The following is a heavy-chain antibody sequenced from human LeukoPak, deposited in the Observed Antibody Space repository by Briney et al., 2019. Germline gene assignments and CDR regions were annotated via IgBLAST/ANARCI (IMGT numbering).Heavy chain of an antibody. V-gene: IGHV4-39*01. J-gene: IGHJ6*03. CDR2: IDYSGST. CDR3: ARAPYDIVTGYYYYMDV. CDR1: GGSISSRSYY. Sequence: SETLSLTCTVSGGSISSRSYYWGWIRQPPGRGLEWVGNIDYSGSTYYNPSLTSRVTISVDTSKNQFSLKLSSVTAADTAVYFCARAPYDIVTGYYYYMDVWGKGTTVTVSS. D-gene: IGHD3-9*01.